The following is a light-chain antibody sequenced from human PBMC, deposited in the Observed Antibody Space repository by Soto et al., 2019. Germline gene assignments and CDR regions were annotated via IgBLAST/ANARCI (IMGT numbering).Light chain of an antibody. V-gene: IGLV2-14*01. Sequence: QSALTQPASVSGSPGQSITISCTGTSRDVGGYNYVSWYQQHPGKAPKLMIYEVSHRPSGVSNRFSGSKSGTTASLSISGLKVKDEADSYCSSYSFCSTNSVVFGGGTKLTVL. CDR1: SRDVGGYNY. CDR3: SSYSFCSTNSVV. J-gene: IGLJ2*01. CDR2: EVS.